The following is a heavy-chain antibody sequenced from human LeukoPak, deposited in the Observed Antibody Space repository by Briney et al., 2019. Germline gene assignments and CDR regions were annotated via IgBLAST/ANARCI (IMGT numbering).Heavy chain of an antibody. D-gene: IGHD3-10*01. CDR2: FDPEDGET. CDR1: GYTLTELS. J-gene: IGHJ4*02. V-gene: IGHV1-24*01. Sequence: ASVKVSCKVSGYTLTELSMHWVRQAPGKGLEWMGGFDPEDGETIYAQKFQGRVTMTEDTSTDTAYMELSSLRSEDTAVYYCATSLFYYYGSGSWTNWGQGTLVTVSS. CDR3: ATSLFYYYGSGSWTN.